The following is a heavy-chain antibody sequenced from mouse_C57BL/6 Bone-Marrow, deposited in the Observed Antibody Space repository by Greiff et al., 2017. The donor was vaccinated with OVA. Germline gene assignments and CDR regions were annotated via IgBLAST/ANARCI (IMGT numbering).Heavy chain of an antibody. CDR2: IDPENGDT. D-gene: IGHD5-1*01. V-gene: IGHV14-4*01. CDR3: TTDEYFAY. CDR1: GFNIKDDY. Sequence: EVQLQQSGAELVRPGASVKLSCTASGFNIKDDYMHWVKQRPEQGLEWIGWIDPENGDTEYASKFQGKATITADTSSNTAYLQLSSLTSEDTAVYYCTTDEYFAYWGQGTLVTVSA. J-gene: IGHJ3*01.